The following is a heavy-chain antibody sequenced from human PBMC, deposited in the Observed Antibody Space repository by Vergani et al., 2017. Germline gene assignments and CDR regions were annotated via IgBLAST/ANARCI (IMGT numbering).Heavy chain of an antibody. D-gene: IGHD3-16*01. Sequence: QVQLVQSGAEVKKPGASVKVSCKASGYTFTGYYMHWVRQAPGQGLEWMGWINPNSGGTNYAQKFQGRVSITRETSITTAYMELSRLRSDDTAVYYCAEMQALGPGGYYFDCWGQGTLVTVSS. CDR1: GYTFTGYY. J-gene: IGHJ4*02. CDR2: INPNSGGT. V-gene: IGHV1-2*02. CDR3: AEMQALGPGGYYFDC.